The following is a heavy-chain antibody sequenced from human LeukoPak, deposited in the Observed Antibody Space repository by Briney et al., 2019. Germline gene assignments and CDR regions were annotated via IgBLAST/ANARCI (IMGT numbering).Heavy chain of an antibody. D-gene: IGHD4-17*01. CDR2: IRYDGSNK. J-gene: IGHJ4*02. CDR1: GFTFSSYG. Sequence: GGSLRLSCAASGFTFSSYGMHWVRQAPGKGLEWVAFIRYDGSNKYYADSVKGRFTISRDNSKNTLYLQMNSLRAEDTAVYYCAKDSPDYGDYVYYFDYWGQGTLVTVSS. V-gene: IGHV3-30*02. CDR3: AKDSPDYGDYVYYFDY.